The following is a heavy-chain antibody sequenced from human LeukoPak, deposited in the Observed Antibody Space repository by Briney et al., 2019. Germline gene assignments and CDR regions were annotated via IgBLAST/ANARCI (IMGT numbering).Heavy chain of an antibody. CDR1: GFTFSSSW. CDR2: IKPDGSEK. V-gene: IGHV3-7*01. D-gene: IGHD1-26*01. J-gene: IGHJ4*02. CDR3: ARDTVGATDY. Sequence: GGSLRLSCAASGFTFSSSWMSWVRQAPGKGLEWMTNIKPDGSEKYYVDSVKGRFTISRDNAKKSLYLQMNSLRAEDTALYYCARDTVGATDYWGQGTLVTVSS.